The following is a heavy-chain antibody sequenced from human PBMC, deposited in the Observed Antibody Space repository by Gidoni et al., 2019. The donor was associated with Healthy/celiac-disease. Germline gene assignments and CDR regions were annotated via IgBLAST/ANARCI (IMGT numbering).Heavy chain of an antibody. D-gene: IGHD2-8*01. V-gene: IGHV3-21*01. J-gene: IGHJ5*02. Sequence: EVQLVESGGGLVKPGGSLRLSCAASGFTFHSSSLNWVRQAPGKGLEWVSSISRSSSYIYYADSVKGRFTISRDNAKNSLYLQMNSLRAEDTAVYYCARGEDIVLMVYVYNWFDPWGQGTLVTVSS. CDR2: ISRSSSYI. CDR3: ARGEDIVLMVYVYNWFDP. CDR1: GFTFHSSS.